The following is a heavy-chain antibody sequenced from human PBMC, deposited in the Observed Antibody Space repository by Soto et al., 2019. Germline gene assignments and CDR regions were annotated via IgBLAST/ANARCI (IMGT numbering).Heavy chain of an antibody. Sequence: ASVKVSCKASGGTFSTYAISWVRQAPGQGLEWMGGIIPIFDTANYAQKFQGRVTITADESASTAYMELSSLRSEDTAVYYCARHDCISSSCYYYYYYGMDVWGQGTTVTVSS. D-gene: IGHD2-2*01. CDR2: IIPIFDTA. V-gene: IGHV1-69*13. J-gene: IGHJ6*02. CDR1: GGTFSTYA. CDR3: ARHDCISSSCYYYYYYGMDV.